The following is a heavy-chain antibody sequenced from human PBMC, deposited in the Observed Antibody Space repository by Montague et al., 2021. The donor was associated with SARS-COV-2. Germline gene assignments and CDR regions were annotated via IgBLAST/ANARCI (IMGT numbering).Heavy chain of an antibody. CDR1: GGSFSTYS. CDR3: ARLGDGVVPSPILGAGPYYSYSYIGA. D-gene: IGHD2-2*02. CDR2: IHQGGNT. V-gene: IGHV4-34*01. Sequence: SETLSLTCAVHGGSFSTYSWNWIRQPPGKGLGWIGEIHQGGNTNYNPSLKSRVTISADTSKNQFSLKRTSEAAADWDVYYCARLGDGVVPSPILGAGPYYSYSYIGAWGKGTPVTVSS. J-gene: IGHJ6*03.